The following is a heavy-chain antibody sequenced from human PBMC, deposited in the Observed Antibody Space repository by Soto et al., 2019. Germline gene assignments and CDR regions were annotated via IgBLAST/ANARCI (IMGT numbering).Heavy chain of an antibody. V-gene: IGHV1-69*04. Sequence: PVKVSGKASGGGFSSYTIGWVRHAPGQGLEWMGRIIPILGIANYAQKFQGRVTITADKSTSTAYMELSSLRSEDSPVYYCARESPFWFDPWGQGTLVTVSS. J-gene: IGHJ5*02. CDR2: IIPILGIA. CDR3: ARESPFWFDP. CDR1: GGGFSSYT.